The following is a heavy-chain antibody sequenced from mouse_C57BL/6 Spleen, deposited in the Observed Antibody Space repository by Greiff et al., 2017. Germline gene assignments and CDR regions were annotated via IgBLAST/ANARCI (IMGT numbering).Heavy chain of an antibody. CDR2: INPSTGGT. CDR1: GYSFTGYY. J-gene: IGHJ3*01. Sequence: EVQLQQSGPELVKPGASVKISCKASGYSFTGYYMNWVKQSPEKSLEWIGEINPSTGGTTYNQKFKAKATLTVDKSSSTAYMQLKSLTSEDSAVYYCARPGGTEFACWGQGTLVTVSA. V-gene: IGHV1-42*01. D-gene: IGHD4-1*01. CDR3: ARPGGTEFAC.